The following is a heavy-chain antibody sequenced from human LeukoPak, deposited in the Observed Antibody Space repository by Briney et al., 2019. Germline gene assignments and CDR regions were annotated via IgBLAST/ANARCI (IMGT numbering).Heavy chain of an antibody. D-gene: IGHD5-12*01. J-gene: IGHJ4*02. V-gene: IGHV4-39*01. Sequence: PSETLSLTRTVSGGSISSSSYYWGWIRQPPGKGLEWIGSIYYSGSTYYNPSLKSRVTISVDTSKNQFSLKLSSVTAADTAVYYCARPDYSGYDWDWGQGTLVTVSS. CDR2: IYYSGST. CDR1: GGSISSSSYY. CDR3: ARPDYSGYDWD.